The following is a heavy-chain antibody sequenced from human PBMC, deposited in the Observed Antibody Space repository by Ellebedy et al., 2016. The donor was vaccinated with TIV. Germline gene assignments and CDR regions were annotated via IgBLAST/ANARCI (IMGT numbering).Heavy chain of an antibody. J-gene: IGHJ2*01. CDR1: GYIFTNYW. CDR3: ARLRAAITGTRHLGWYFDV. V-gene: IGHV5-51*01. CDR2: TYPGDSDT. Sequence: GESLKISCHVSGYIFTNYWIGWVRQRPGEGLEWMGITYPGDSDTRYSPSFKGQVTVSADKSINTAYLQWGGLKASDTAIYYCARLRAAITGTRHLGWYFDVWGRGTLVTVSS. D-gene: IGHD1/OR15-1a*01.